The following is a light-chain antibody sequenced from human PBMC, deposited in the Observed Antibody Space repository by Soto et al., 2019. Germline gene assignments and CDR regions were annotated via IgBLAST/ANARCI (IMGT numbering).Light chain of an antibody. CDR2: KAS. CDR1: QSISTW. CDR3: QQYNSYAFS. V-gene: IGKV1-5*03. J-gene: IGKJ3*01. Sequence: DIQVTQSPPTLSASVGDRVNITCRASQSISTWLAWYQQKPGEAPKLLMYKASSLDSGVPSRFSGSGSGTEFTLTISGLQPEDFATYYCQQYNSYAFSFGPGTKVDIK.